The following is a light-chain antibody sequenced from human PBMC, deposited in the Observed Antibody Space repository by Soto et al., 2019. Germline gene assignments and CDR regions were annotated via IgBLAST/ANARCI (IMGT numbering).Light chain of an antibody. Sequence: QTVVTQEPAVSVSPGGTVTLTCGLRSAPLSTTYYPAWCQQAPGQPPRTLIYSTNTRSSGVPDRFSGSIRGNKAALTTTGAQADDEAYYYCLLYMGNGIYLFGPGTKVTVL. CDR1: SAPLSTTYY. V-gene: IGLV8-61*01. CDR3: LLYMGNGIYL. CDR2: STN. J-gene: IGLJ1*01.